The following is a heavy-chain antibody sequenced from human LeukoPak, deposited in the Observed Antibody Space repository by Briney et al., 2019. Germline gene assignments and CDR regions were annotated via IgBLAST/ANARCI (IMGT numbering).Heavy chain of an antibody. V-gene: IGHV1-69*13. Sequence: ASVKVSCKASGYTFTSYYMHWVRQAPGQGLEWMGGIIPIFGTANYAQKFQGRVTITADESTSTAYMELSSLRSEDTAVYYCAREWIHYGMDVWGQGTTVTVSS. CDR3: AREWIHYGMDV. CDR1: GYTFTSYY. J-gene: IGHJ6*02. CDR2: IIPIFGTA. D-gene: IGHD2-2*03.